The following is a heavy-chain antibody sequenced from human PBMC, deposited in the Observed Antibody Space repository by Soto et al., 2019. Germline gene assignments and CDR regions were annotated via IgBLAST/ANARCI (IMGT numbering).Heavy chain of an antibody. CDR2: INAGSGTT. CDR3: ARDTETLGPRANDALDI. Sequence: QAQLVQSGPEMKKPGASVKISCKATGYTFSAYTMNWVRQAPGQRLEWMGWINAGSGTTKYSQNFQGRASITRDTSASTVYMELTGLTSEDTAVYYCARDTETLGPRANDALDIWGQGTMVTVSS. D-gene: IGHD3-3*02. V-gene: IGHV1-3*01. CDR1: GYTFSAYT. J-gene: IGHJ3*02.